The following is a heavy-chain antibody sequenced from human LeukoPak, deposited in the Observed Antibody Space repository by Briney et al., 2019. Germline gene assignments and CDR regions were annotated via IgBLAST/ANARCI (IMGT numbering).Heavy chain of an antibody. CDR3: ARRDSGGNLDY. CDR2: ISSGSSDA. J-gene: IGHJ4*02. D-gene: IGHD4-23*01. Sequence: GGSLRLSCAASGFTFTDYYMGWIRQAPGKGLEWVSYISSGSSDANYADSVKGRFTISRDNAKNSVYLQINSLRADDTAVYYCARRDSGGNLDYWGQGTLVTVS. V-gene: IGHV3-11*03. CDR1: GFTFTDYY.